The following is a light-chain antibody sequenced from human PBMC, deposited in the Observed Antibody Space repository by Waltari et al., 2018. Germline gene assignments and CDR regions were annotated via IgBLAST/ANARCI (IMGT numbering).Light chain of an antibody. CDR2: GAS. CDR3: QHYERLPAT. J-gene: IGKJ1*01. Sequence: EIVLTQSPGTLSLSPEERATLSCRASQSVSRALAWYQQKPGQAPRLLIYGASNRATGIPDRFSGSGSGTDFSLTISRLDPEDVAVYYCQHYERLPATFGQGTKVEIK. CDR1: QSVSRA. V-gene: IGKV3-20*01.